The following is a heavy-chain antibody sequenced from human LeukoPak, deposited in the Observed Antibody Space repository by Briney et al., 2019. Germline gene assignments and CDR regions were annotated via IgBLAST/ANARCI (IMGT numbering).Heavy chain of an antibody. CDR1: GLTFSAYG. D-gene: IGHD6-13*01. CDR3: ASAAGAFDN. J-gene: IGHJ3*02. V-gene: IGHV3-33*01. CDR2: IWSDGTNK. Sequence: GTSLRLSCVASGLTFSAYGMHWVRQAPGEALEWVAVIWSDGTNKYYAESVRGRFTISRDNSKNTLYLQMNTLIIEDTAVYYCASAAGAFDNWGQGTMITVSS.